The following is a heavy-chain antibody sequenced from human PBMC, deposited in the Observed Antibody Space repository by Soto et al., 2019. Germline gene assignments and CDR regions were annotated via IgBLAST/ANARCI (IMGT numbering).Heavy chain of an antibody. Sequence: EVQLVESGGGLVQPGGSLRLSCAASGFTFSDHYIDWVRQAPGKGLQWVGRSRNKANSYTTEYAASVKGRFTISRDDSKNSLYLQMNSLNTEDTAVYYCAKSTYSSGSGWYVDYWGQGTLVTVSS. J-gene: IGHJ4*02. CDR2: SRNKANSYTT. CDR3: AKSTYSSGSGWYVDY. D-gene: IGHD6-19*01. CDR1: GFTFSDHY. V-gene: IGHV3-72*01.